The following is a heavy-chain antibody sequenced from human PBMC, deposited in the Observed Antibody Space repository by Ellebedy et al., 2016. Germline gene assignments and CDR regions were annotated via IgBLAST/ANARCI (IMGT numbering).Heavy chain of an antibody. D-gene: IGHD6-6*01. CDR1: GFTFSSYW. Sequence: GESLKISXAASGFTFSSYWMHWVRQAPGKGLVWVSRINSDGSSTSYADSVKGRFTISRDNAKNTLYLQMNSLRAEDTAVYYCARGRSSSSEFDYWGQGTLVTVSS. V-gene: IGHV3-74*01. CDR3: ARGRSSSSEFDY. CDR2: INSDGSST. J-gene: IGHJ4*02.